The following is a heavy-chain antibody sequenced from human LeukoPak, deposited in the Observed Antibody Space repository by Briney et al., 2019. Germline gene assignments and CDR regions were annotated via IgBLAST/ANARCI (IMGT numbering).Heavy chain of an antibody. D-gene: IGHD2-15*01. J-gene: IGHJ4*02. CDR2: IYYGGST. CDR3: ARVDSSDAGNFDY. V-gene: IGHV4-39*01. Sequence: SETLSLTCSVSGGSISKSNHYWGWIRQPPGKGLEWIGSIYYGGSTYYNPSLKSRVTISVDTSKNQFSLRLRSVTAADTAVYYCARVDSSDAGNFDYWGQGTLVTVSS. CDR1: GGSISKSNHY.